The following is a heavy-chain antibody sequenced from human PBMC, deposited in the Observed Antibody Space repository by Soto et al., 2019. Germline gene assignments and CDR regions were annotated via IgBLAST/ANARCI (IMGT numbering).Heavy chain of an antibody. CDR1: GFTFSSYA. Sequence: EVQLLESGGGLVQPGGSLRLSCAASGFTFSSYAMSWVRQAPGKGLEWVSAISGSGGNTYYADSVKGRFTISRDNSKNTLYLQMNSLRAEDTAVYYCAGSFVALGAIDYWGQGTLVTVSS. CDR3: AGSFVALGAIDY. CDR2: ISGSGGNT. V-gene: IGHV3-23*01. J-gene: IGHJ4*02. D-gene: IGHD3-16*01.